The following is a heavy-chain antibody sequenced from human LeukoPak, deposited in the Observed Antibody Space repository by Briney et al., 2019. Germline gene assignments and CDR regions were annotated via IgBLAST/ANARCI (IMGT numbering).Heavy chain of an antibody. Sequence: PGGSLRLSCTASGFTFGDYAMSWFRQAPGKGLEWVGFIRSKAYGGTTEYAASVKGRFTISRDDSKSIAYLQMNSLKTEDTAVYYCTRDLEVRGVITAYVYWGQGTLVTVSS. CDR1: GFTFGDYA. CDR2: IRSKAYGGTT. CDR3: TRDLEVRGVITAYVY. V-gene: IGHV3-49*03. D-gene: IGHD3-10*01. J-gene: IGHJ4*02.